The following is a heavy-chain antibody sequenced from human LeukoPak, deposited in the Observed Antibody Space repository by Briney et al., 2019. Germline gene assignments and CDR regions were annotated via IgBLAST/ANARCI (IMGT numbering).Heavy chain of an antibody. Sequence: ASVKVSCKASGYTFTDRYVHWVRQAPGQGLEWIGWINPNSGGTKYAQNFQGRVSMTRDTSITTAYMELSRPRSDDTAVYYCARDDFYDVSGFDSWGQGTRVTVSS. D-gene: IGHD3-22*01. CDR3: ARDDFYDVSGFDS. CDR1: GYTFTDRY. V-gene: IGHV1-2*02. J-gene: IGHJ4*02. CDR2: INPNSGGT.